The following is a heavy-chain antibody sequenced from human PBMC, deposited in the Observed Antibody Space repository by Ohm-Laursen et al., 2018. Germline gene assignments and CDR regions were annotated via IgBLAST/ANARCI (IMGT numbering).Heavy chain of an antibody. V-gene: IGHV3-48*03. CDR3: ARTSYRDAFDI. J-gene: IGHJ3*02. D-gene: IGHD3-16*01. Sequence: SLRLSCTASGFTFSSYEMNWVRQAPGKGLEWVSYISSSGSTIYYADSVKGRFTISRDNAKNSLYLQMNSLRAEDTAVYYCARTSYRDAFDIWGQGTMVTVSS. CDR1: GFTFSSYE. CDR2: ISSSGSTI.